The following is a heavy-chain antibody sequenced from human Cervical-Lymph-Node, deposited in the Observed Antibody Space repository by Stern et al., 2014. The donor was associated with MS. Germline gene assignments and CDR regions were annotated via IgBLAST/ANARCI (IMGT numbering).Heavy chain of an antibody. Sequence: EVHLVESGGGLVQPGGSLRLSCAASGFTFSSYSMNWVRQAPGKGLEWFSSINIYYADSVKGRFTISRDNAKNSLYLQMNSLRAEDTAVYYCARDSSSWYAIDYWGQGTLVTVSS. V-gene: IGHV3-21*01. CDR2: INI. CDR3: ARDSSSWYAIDY. CDR1: GFTFSSYS. J-gene: IGHJ4*02. D-gene: IGHD6-13*01.